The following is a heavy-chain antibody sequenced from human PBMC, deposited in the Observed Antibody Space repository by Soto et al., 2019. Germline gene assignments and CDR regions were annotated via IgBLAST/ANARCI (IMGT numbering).Heavy chain of an antibody. D-gene: IGHD5-12*01. CDR1: GDSFNDYY. CDR3: GGESGGATATLDYYYFYMDV. Sequence: QVQLVQSGAEVRKPGASVTVSCRSSGDSFNDYYIHWVRQAPGQGLEWMGWINPNSGVTKYAQKFQGGVRMTRDQAIRAVYMELRRVRSCDTAGYYCGGESGGATATLDYYYFYMDVWGTGTTVTVSS. V-gene: IGHV1-2*02. CDR2: INPNSGVT. J-gene: IGHJ6*03.